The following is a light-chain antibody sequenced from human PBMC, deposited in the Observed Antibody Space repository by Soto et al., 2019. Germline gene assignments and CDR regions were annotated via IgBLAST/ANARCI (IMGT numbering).Light chain of an antibody. Sequence: EIVLTQSPGTLSLSPGERATLSCRASQSLSRNHLGWYLAWYQQNPGQTPRLLIYGTSYRATGIPDRFSGVGSGTDFTLTISRLEPEDFAVYYFQQYGSSHPITFGQGTRLEIK. J-gene: IGKJ5*01. CDR3: QQYGSSHPIT. CDR2: GTS. CDR1: QSLSRNHLGWY. V-gene: IGKV3-20*01.